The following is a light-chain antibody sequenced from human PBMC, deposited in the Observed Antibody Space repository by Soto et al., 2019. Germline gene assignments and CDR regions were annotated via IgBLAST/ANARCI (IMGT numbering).Light chain of an antibody. CDR1: SSDVGGYNY. J-gene: IGLJ3*02. V-gene: IGLV2-14*01. CDR2: EVS. CDR3: SSYTSNSTWV. Sequence: QSVLTQPASVSGSPGQSITISCTGTSSDVGGYNYVSWYQQYPGKAPQFMIYEVSNRPSGVSNRFSGSKSGNTASLTISGLQAEDEADYYCSSYTSNSTWVFGGGTKVTVL.